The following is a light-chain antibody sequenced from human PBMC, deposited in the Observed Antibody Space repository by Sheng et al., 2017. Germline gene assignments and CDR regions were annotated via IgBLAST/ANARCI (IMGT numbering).Light chain of an antibody. CDR2: SAS. CDR1: QGISTF. CDR3: QHYDKWPLP. Sequence: IHLTQSPSSLSASVGDRVTITCRASQGISTFLAWYQQKPGKAPKLLIYSASTLQSGVPSRFSGSGSGTDFTLTISSLQSEDFAVYYCQHYDKWPLPFGGGTKVEIK. J-gene: IGKJ4*01. V-gene: IGKV1-9*01.